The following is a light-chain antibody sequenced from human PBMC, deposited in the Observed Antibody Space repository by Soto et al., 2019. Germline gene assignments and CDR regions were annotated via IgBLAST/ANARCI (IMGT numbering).Light chain of an antibody. CDR1: QSVSSSY. Sequence: EIVLTQSPGTLSLSPGERATLSCRASQSVSSSYLAWYQQKPGQAPRLLIYGASSRATGIPDRFSGSGSGTDSPLTISRLEPEDFAVYYWQQYGSSPGTFGQGTKVEIK. V-gene: IGKV3-20*01. CDR3: QQYGSSPGT. CDR2: GAS. J-gene: IGKJ1*01.